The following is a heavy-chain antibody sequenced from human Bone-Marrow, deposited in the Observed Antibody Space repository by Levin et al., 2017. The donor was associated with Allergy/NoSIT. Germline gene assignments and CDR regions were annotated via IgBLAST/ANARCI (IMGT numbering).Heavy chain of an antibody. CDR3: ARDGLGYCSGDDCLDAFDI. D-gene: IGHD2-15*01. CDR1: GGTFNRYI. CDR2: IIPIYNTA. J-gene: IGHJ3*02. Sequence: VASVKVSCKASGGTFNRYIISWVRQAPGQGLEWMGGIIPIYNTAKYAQKFQGRVTIIADDSTGTGYMELSSLTSEDTAVYFCARDGLGYCSGDDCLDAFDIWGQGTMVIVSS. V-gene: IGHV1-69*13.